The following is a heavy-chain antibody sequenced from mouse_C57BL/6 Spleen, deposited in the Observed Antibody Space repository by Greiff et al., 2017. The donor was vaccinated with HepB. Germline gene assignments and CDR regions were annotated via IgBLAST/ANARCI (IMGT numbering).Heavy chain of an antibody. J-gene: IGHJ4*01. CDR3: ARGYGNFYAMDY. CDR1: GFTFTDYY. Sequence: EVKVEESGGGLVQPGGSLSLSCAASGFTFTDYYMSWVRQPPGKALEWLGFIRNKANGYTTEYSASVKGRFTISRDNSQSILYLQMNALRAEDSATYYCARGYGNFYAMDYWGQGTSVTVSS. CDR2: IRNKANGYTT. D-gene: IGHD2-1*01. V-gene: IGHV7-3*01.